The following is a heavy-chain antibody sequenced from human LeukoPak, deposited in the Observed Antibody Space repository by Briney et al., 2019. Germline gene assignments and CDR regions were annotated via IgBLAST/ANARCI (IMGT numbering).Heavy chain of an antibody. D-gene: IGHD1-14*01. V-gene: IGHV3-64*01. CDR2: ISSNGGST. Sequence: GGSLRLSCAASGFTFSSYAMHWVRRAPGKGLEYVSAISSNGGSTYYANSVKGRFTISRDNSKNTLYLQMGSLRAEDMAVYYRARGNLGYWGQGTLVTVSS. CDR1: GFTFSSYA. J-gene: IGHJ4*02. CDR3: ARGNLGY.